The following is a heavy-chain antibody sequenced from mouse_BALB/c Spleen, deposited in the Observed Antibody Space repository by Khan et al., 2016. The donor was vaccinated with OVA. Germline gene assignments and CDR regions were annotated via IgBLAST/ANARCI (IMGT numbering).Heavy chain of an antibody. D-gene: IGHD2-3*01. CDR3: ARQPFYHYYALDY. Sequence: QVQLKESGPGLVAPSQSLSITCTISGFSLTSYGIHWVRQPPGKGLEWLVVIWSDGSTTYNSTLKSRLSITKDNSTRPVFLNMNSLQTDDTAMYYCARQPFYHYYALDYWGQGTSVTVSS. V-gene: IGHV2-6-1*01. CDR2: IWSDGST. J-gene: IGHJ4*01. CDR1: GFSLTSYG.